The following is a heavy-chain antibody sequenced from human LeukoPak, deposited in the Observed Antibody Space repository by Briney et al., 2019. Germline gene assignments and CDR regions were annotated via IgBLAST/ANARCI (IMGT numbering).Heavy chain of an antibody. CDR3: ARAVIAEANYYDSSGYFLLAY. Sequence: ASVKVSCKASGYALTVYYMHWVRQAPGQGLEWMGWINPNSGGTNYAQKFQGRVTMTRDTSISTAYMELSRLRSDDTAVYYCARAVIAEANYYDSSGYFLLAYWGQGTLVTVSS. J-gene: IGHJ4*02. D-gene: IGHD3-22*01. CDR2: INPNSGGT. V-gene: IGHV1-2*02. CDR1: GYALTVYY.